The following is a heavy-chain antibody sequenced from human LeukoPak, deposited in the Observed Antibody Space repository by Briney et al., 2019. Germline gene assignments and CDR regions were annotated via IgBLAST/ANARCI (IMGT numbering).Heavy chain of an antibody. CDR1: GYSFTSYW. Sequence: GESLKISCKGSGYSFTSYWIGWVRQMPGKGLEWMGIIYPGDSDTRYSPSFQGQVTISADKSISTAYLQWSSLKASDTAMYYCARCCSGGSCTHYYYYGMDVWGQGITVTVSS. J-gene: IGHJ6*02. CDR2: IYPGDSDT. D-gene: IGHD2-15*01. CDR3: ARCCSGGSCTHYYYYGMDV. V-gene: IGHV5-51*01.